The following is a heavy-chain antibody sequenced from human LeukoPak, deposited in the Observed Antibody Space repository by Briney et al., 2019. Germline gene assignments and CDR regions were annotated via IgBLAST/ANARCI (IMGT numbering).Heavy chain of an antibody. CDR2: FDPEDGET. CDR1: GYTLTELS. CDR3: ARGCGGDCPNAEYFHH. Sequence: ASVKVSCKVSGYTLTELSMHWVRQAPGKGLEWMGGFDPEDGETIYAQKFQGRVTMTEDTSTDTAYMELSSLRSEDTAVYYCARGCGGDCPNAEYFHHWGQGTLVTVS. V-gene: IGHV1-24*01. J-gene: IGHJ1*01. D-gene: IGHD2-21*02.